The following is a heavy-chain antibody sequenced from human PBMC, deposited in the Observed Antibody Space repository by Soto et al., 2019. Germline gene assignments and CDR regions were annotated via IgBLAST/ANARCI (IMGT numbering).Heavy chain of an antibody. CDR2: IKQDGSEK. CDR3: ARAHYYGSGSYYYYYGMDV. Sequence: LRLSCAASGFTFSSYWMSWVRQAPGKGLEWVANIKQDGSEKYYVDSVKGRFTISRDNAKNSLYLQMNSLRAEDTAVYYCARAHYYGSGSYYYYYGMDVWGQGTTVTVSS. J-gene: IGHJ6*02. V-gene: IGHV3-7*01. CDR1: GFTFSSYW. D-gene: IGHD3-10*01.